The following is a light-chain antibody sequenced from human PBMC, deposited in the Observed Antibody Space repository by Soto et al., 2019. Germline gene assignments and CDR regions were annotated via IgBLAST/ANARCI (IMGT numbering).Light chain of an antibody. J-gene: IGKJ5*01. CDR3: QQSYSTPIT. V-gene: IGKV1-39*01. Sequence: DIQMTQSPSSLSASVGDRVTITCRASQTISIYLNWYQQKPGKVPKLLIFRASNLQTEVPSRFTGSGSGTDFALTISSLQPEDFAAYYCQQSYSTPITFGQGTRLEIK. CDR2: RAS. CDR1: QTISIY.